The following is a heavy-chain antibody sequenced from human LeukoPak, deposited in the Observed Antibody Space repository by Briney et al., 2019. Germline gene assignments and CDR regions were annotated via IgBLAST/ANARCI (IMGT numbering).Heavy chain of an antibody. J-gene: IGHJ4*02. CDR1: GYTFSSYS. CDR2: ISVRSNYI. D-gene: IGHD3-22*01. Sequence: GGSLRLSCVASGYTFSSYSINWVRHAPGKELEWVSSISVRSNYIDYADSVRGRFSISRDDARDSLYLQMNSLRAEDTAVYFCVRLRRNSDTSGFYYYYDFWGQGTLVTVSS. V-gene: IGHV3-21*01. CDR3: VRLRRNSDTSGFYYYYDF.